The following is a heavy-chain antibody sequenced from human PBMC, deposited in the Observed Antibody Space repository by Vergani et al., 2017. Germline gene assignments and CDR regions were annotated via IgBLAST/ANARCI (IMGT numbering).Heavy chain of an antibody. CDR3: AKDMGGYDYGPLDY. D-gene: IGHD5-12*01. CDR1: GFTFDDYA. V-gene: IGHV3-9*03. Sequence: EVQLVESGGGLVQPGRSLRLSCAASGFTFDDYAMHWVRQAPGKGLEWDSGISWNSGSIGYADSVKGRFTISRDNAKNSLYLQMNSLRAEDMALYYCAKDMGGYDYGPLDYWGQGTLVTVSS. J-gene: IGHJ4*02. CDR2: ISWNSGSI.